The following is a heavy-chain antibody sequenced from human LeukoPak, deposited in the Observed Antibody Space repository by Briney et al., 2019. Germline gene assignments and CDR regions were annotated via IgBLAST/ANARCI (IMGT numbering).Heavy chain of an antibody. V-gene: IGHV1-69*06. CDR2: IIPIFGTA. D-gene: IGHD2-2*01. J-gene: IGHJ3*02. Sequence: ASVKVSCKASGGTFSSYAISWVRQAPGQGLEWMGGIIPIFGTANYAQKFQGRVTITADKSTSTAYMELSSLRSEDTAVYYCARRAAMPPWSRAFDIWGQGTMVTVPS. CDR3: ARRAAMPPWSRAFDI. CDR1: GGTFSSYA.